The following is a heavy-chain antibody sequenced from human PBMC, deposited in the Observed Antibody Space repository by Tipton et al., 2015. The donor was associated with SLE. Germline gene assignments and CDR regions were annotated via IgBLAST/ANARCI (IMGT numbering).Heavy chain of an antibody. V-gene: IGHV1-46*01. J-gene: IGHJ6*02. CDR3: ARENPHSTYSSSWYGDYYYYYGMDV. CDR2: INPSGGST. Sequence: QSGAEVKKPGASVKVSCKASGYTFTSYYMHWVRQAPGQGLEWMGIINPSGGSTSYAQKFQGRVTMTRDTSTSTVYMELSSLRSEDTAVYYCARENPHSTYSSSWYGDYYYYYGMDVWGQGTTVTVSS. CDR1: GYTFTSYY. D-gene: IGHD6-13*01.